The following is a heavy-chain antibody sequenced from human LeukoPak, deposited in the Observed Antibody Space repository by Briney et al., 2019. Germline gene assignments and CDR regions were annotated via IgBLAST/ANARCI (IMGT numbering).Heavy chain of an antibody. CDR2: IYYSGST. Sequence: SETLSLTCTVSGGSISSGDYYWSWIRQPPGQGLEWIVYIYYSGSTYYNPSLKSLVTISVDTSKNQFSLKLSSVTAADTAVYYCARDRGGDTLHFDYWGQGTLVTVSS. V-gene: IGHV4-30-4*01. CDR1: GGSISSGDYY. D-gene: IGHD2-21*02. J-gene: IGHJ4*02. CDR3: ARDRGGDTLHFDY.